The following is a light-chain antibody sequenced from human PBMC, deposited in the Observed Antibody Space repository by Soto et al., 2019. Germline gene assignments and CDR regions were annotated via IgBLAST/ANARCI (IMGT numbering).Light chain of an antibody. CDR3: MEGLQSPTT. J-gene: IGKJ1*01. Sequence: DLVMTQSPLSLPVTPGEPASISCRASPSLLHRNGNNYLDCYLQKTGQSPQLLIYWGSNRASRVPDRFSGSGSGTDFTLKINRVEAGDVGVYFCMEGLQSPTTFGHGTKVEI. CDR1: PSLLHRNGNNY. V-gene: IGKV2-28*01. CDR2: WGS.